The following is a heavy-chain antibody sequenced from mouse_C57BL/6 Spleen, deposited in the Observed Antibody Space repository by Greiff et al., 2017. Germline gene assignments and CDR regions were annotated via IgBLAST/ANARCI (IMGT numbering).Heavy chain of an antibody. V-gene: IGHV1-80*01. J-gene: IGHJ2*01. D-gene: IGHD2-5*01. CDR3: ARFSYSNYDY. Sequence: QVQLQQSGAEQVKPGASVTISCKASGYAFSSYWMNWVKQRPGKGLEWIGQIYPGDGDTNYNGKFKGEATLTADKSSSTAYMQLSSLTSEDSAVYFCARFSYSNYDYWGHGTPLTVSS. CDR2: IYPGDGDT. CDR1: GYAFSSYW.